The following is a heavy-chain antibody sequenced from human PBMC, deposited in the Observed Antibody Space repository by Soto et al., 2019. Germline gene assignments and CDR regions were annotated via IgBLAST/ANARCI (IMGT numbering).Heavy chain of an antibody. V-gene: IGHV4-30-4*01. CDR1: GGSISSGDYY. J-gene: IGHJ5*02. CDR2: IYYSGST. CDR3: ARGPTIFGVVLLDP. Sequence: QVQLQESGPGLVKPSQTLSLTCTVSGGSISSGDYYWSWIRQPPGKGLEWIGYIYYSGSTYYNPSLNSRVTVAVDTSKTPLSLELSSGTAAATAVYSCARGPTIFGVVLLDPWGQGTLVTVSS. D-gene: IGHD3-3*01.